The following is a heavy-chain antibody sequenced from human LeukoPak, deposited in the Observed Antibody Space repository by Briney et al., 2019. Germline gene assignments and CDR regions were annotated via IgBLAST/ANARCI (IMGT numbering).Heavy chain of an antibody. CDR1: GYTFTGYY. CDR2: INPNSGGT. D-gene: IGHD3-9*01. V-gene: IGHV1-2*02. CDR3: GRGPLLRYFDWLGNYYHMDV. Sequence: GASVKVSCKASGYTFTGYYMHWVRQAPGQGLEWMGWINPNSGGTNYAQKFQVRVTMTRDTSISTAYMELRRLRSDDTGVYYCGRGPLLRYFDWLGNYYHMDVWGKGTTVTVSS. J-gene: IGHJ6*03.